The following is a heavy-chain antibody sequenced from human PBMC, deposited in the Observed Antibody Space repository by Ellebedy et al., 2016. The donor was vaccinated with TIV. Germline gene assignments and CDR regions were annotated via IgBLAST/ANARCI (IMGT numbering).Heavy chain of an antibody. Sequence: MPSETLSLTCKVSGESISSYYWSWIRQPPGKGLEWFGYIYYSGSTEYNPSLKSRVTISIDTSKNQFSLKLSSVTAADTAVYYCARHGSTIFGETDVFDVWGQGTVVTVSS. CDR1: GESISSYY. V-gene: IGHV4-59*08. D-gene: IGHD3-3*01. CDR3: ARHGSTIFGETDVFDV. CDR2: IYYSGST. J-gene: IGHJ3*01.